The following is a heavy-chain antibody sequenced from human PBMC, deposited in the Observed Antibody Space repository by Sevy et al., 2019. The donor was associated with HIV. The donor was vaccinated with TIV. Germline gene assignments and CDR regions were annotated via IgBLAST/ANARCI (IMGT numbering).Heavy chain of an antibody. J-gene: IGHJ3*02. D-gene: IGHD3-3*01. CDR2: IRSKAYGGTA. CDR1: GFTFGDYA. CDR3: TRQNVLRFLEWFSRGAFDI. V-gene: IGHV3-49*03. Sequence: GGSLRLSCTASGFTFGDYAMSWFRQAPGKGLEWVGFIRSKAYGGTAEYAASVKGRITSSRDDSKSIAYLQMNSLKTEDTAVYYCTRQNVLRFLEWFSRGAFDIWGQVTMVTVSS.